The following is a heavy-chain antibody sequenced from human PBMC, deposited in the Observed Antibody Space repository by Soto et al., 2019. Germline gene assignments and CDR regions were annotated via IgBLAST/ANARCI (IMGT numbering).Heavy chain of an antibody. CDR2: IIPIFGTA. CDR3: ARGIAAAGTSVGYYGMDV. V-gene: IGHV1-69*13. D-gene: IGHD6-13*01. J-gene: IGHJ6*02. CDR1: GGTFSSYA. Sequence: SVKVSCKASGGTFSSYAISWVRQAPGQGLEWMGGIIPIFGTANYAQKFQGRVTITADESTSTAYMELSSLRSEDTAVYYCARGIAAAGTSVGYYGMDVWGQGTTVTVSS.